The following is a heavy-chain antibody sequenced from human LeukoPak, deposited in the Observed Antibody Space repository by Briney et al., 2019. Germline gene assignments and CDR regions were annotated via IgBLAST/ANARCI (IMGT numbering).Heavy chain of an antibody. CDR2: IYSGGST. Sequence: GGSLRLFCATSGFVGSSNDMTWVRQAQGKGLEWVSVIYSGGSTYDADSVKGRFTISRDNSKNTVYLQMNSLRAEDTAVYYCARVLGYDSIGYHSDYMDVWGKGTTVTVSS. CDR1: GFVGSSND. J-gene: IGHJ6*03. D-gene: IGHD3-22*01. CDR3: ARVLGYDSIGYHSDYMDV. V-gene: IGHV3-53*01.